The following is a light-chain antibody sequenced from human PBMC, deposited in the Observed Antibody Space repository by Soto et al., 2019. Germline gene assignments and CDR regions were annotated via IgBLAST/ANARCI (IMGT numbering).Light chain of an antibody. V-gene: IGLV4-69*01. CDR2: LNSDGSH. J-gene: IGLJ3*02. Sequence: QPVLTQSPSASASLGASVKLTCTLSSGHSSYAIAWHQQQPEKGPRYLMKLNSDGSHSKGDGIPDRFSGSSSGTERYLTISSLQAEDDADYYCQTWSTGIRVFGGGTQLTVL. CDR3: QTWSTGIRV. CDR1: SGHSSYA.